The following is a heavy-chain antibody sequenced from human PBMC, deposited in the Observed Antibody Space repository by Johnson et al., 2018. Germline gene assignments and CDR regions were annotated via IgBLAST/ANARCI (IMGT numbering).Heavy chain of an antibody. Sequence: QVELGQSGGGLVKPGGSLGLSCAASGFTFSDYYMSWIRQAPGKGLAGVSYINSSGSTIYYADSWKGRFTISRDNAKDSLYLQMNSLRAEDTAVYYCALESAFDIWGQGTMVTVSS. D-gene: IGHD3-3*01. V-gene: IGHV3-11*04. CDR1: GFTFSDYY. CDR3: ALESAFDI. CDR2: INSSGSTI. J-gene: IGHJ3*02.